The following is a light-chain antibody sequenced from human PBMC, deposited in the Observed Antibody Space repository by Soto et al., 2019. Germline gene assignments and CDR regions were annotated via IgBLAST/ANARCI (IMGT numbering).Light chain of an antibody. V-gene: IGKV3-20*01. J-gene: IGKJ5*01. CDR2: RTS. CDR3: QQYGSSPIT. CDR1: QTINRIY. Sequence: EIVLTQSPGNLSLSPGERATLSCKASQTINRIYVAWYQQKPGQAPRFLIYRTSDRGNGIPGRFSGSGSGTDFTLTISRLEPEDFAIYYCQQYGSSPITFGQGTRLEFK.